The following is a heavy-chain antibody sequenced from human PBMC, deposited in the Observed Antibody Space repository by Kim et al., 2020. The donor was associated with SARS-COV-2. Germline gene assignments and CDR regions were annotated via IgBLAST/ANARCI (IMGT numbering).Heavy chain of an antibody. Sequence: GGSLRLSCAASGFTLTNAYMSWVRQAPGKGLEWVGLIKSKTDGGTAHYAAPVKGRFTISRADSKNTLYLQMHSLKAEDTAVYYCQSFVSASYGVDVWGQGTTVTVPS. CDR3: QSFVSASYGVDV. CDR1: GFTLTNAY. J-gene: IGHJ6*02. CDR2: IKSKTDGGTA. V-gene: IGHV3-15*01. D-gene: IGHD3-16*01.